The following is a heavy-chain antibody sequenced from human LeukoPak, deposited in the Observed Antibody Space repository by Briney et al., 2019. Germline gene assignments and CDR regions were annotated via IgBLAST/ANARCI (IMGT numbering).Heavy chain of an antibody. D-gene: IGHD5-12*01. CDR1: GFTFSSYA. Sequence: GGSLRLSCAGSGFTFSSYAMSWVRQAPGKGLEWVSAISHSSSGTYYIDSVKGRFTISRDNSKNTLYMQMNSLRAEDTAVYYCARAYDYHGHTAPGYAFDIWGQGTMVTVSS. CDR3: ARAYDYHGHTAPGYAFDI. J-gene: IGHJ3*02. CDR2: ISHSSSGT. V-gene: IGHV3-23*01.